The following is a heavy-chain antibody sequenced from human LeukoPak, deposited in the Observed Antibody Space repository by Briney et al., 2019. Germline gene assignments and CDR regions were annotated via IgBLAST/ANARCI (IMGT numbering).Heavy chain of an antibody. Sequence: PSETLSLTCTVSGDSISNYYWSWIRQPPGKGLKCIGYIYFSGSTNYNPSLKSRVTISVDTSKNQFSLKLSSVTAADTAVYYCARHGGYSSPYLHWGQGTLVTVSS. CDR3: ARHGGYSSPYLH. D-gene: IGHD6-13*01. CDR1: GDSISNYY. J-gene: IGHJ1*01. V-gene: IGHV4-59*08. CDR2: IYFSGST.